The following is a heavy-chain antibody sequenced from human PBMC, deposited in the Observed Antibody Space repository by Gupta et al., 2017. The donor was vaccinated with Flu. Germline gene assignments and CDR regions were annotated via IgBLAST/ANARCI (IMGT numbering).Heavy chain of an antibody. Sequence: LEWIGSIYYSGSTYYNPSLKRRVTISVDTSKNQFSLKLSSVTAADTAVYYCARHDIVVVVAARIQNWFDPWGQGTLVTVS. V-gene: IGHV4-39*01. J-gene: IGHJ5*02. CDR2: IYYSGST. CDR3: ARHDIVVVVAARIQNWFDP. D-gene: IGHD2-15*01.